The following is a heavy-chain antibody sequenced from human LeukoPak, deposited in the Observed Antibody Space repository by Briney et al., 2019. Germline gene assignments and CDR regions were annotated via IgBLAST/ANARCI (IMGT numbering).Heavy chain of an antibody. D-gene: IGHD3-22*01. Sequence: KPSETLSLTCTVSGSSISSYYWSWIRQPPGKGLEWIGYIYYSGSTNYNPSLKSRVTISVDTSKNQFSLKLSSVTAADTAVYYCARGFYYYYSTGYTYYFDYWGQGTLVTVSS. CDR3: ARGFYYYYSTGYTYYFDY. V-gene: IGHV4-59*01. CDR2: IYYSGST. J-gene: IGHJ4*02. CDR1: GSSISSYY.